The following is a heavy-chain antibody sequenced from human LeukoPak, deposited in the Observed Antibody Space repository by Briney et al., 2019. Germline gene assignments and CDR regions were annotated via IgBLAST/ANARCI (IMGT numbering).Heavy chain of an antibody. D-gene: IGHD5-12*01. CDR2: ISYDGSNK. J-gene: IGHJ1*01. CDR1: GFTFSTYA. Sequence: GGSLRLSCAASGFTFSTYAMHWVRQAPGKGLDWVAVISYDGSNKYYADSVKGRFTISGDNSENTLYLQMNSLRAEDTAVYYCARVRYSGYDFQPSAEYFHHWGQGTLVTVSS. V-gene: IGHV3-30*04. CDR3: ARVRYSGYDFQPSAEYFHH.